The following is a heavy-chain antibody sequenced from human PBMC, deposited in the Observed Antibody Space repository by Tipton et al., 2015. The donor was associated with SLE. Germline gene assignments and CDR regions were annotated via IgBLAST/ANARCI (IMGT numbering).Heavy chain of an antibody. CDR1: GYTFISYD. CDR2: INSNSGNR. Sequence: QSGPEVKKPGASVRVSCEASGYTFISYDINWVRQASGQGLEWMGIINSNSGNRTYAQKFQGRVTMSRDTSTSTVYMELSSLRSEDTAVYYCAREKGAGADYWGQGTLVTVSS. J-gene: IGHJ4*02. V-gene: IGHV1-46*01. CDR3: AREKGAGADY. D-gene: IGHD6-19*01.